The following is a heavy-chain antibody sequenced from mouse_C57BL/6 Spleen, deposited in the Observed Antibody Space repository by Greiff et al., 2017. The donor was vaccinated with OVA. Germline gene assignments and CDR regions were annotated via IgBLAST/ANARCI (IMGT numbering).Heavy chain of an antibody. CDR3: ASGDYDPPFAY. CDR1: GYTFTSYW. D-gene: IGHD2-4*01. V-gene: IGHV1-64*01. Sequence: VKLMESGAELVKPGASVKLSCKASGYTFTSYWMHWVKQRPGQGLEWIGMIHPNSGSTNYNEKFKSKATLTVDKSSSTAYMQLSSLTSEDSAVYYCASGDYDPPFAYWGQGTLVTVSA. J-gene: IGHJ3*01. CDR2: IHPNSGST.